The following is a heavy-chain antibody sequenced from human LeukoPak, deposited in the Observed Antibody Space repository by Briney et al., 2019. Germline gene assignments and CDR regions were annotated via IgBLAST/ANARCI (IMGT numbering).Heavy chain of an antibody. CDR3: ARQTVVAGYHYHAMDV. J-gene: IGHJ6*02. CDR2: ISDTGSIT. D-gene: IGHD6-19*01. Sequence: GGSLRLSCAASGFTFRNYGIRWVRQGPEKGLEWISAISDTGSITYYADSVQGRFTVSRDNSKSTVNLEMNSLRVEDTAVYHCARQTVVAGYHYHAMDVWGQGTTVTVSS. V-gene: IGHV3-23*01. CDR1: GFTFRNYG.